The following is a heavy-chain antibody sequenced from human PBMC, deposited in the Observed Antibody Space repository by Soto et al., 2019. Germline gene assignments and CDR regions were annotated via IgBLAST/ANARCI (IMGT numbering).Heavy chain of an antibody. CDR2: INPNNGDT. J-gene: IGHJ4*02. V-gene: IGHV1-2*02. Sequence: ASVKVSCKASGYTFTASYIHWVRQAPGQGLEWMGWINPNNGDTNYAQKFQGRVTMTRDTSITTAYMELNRLRSDDTAIYFCAKVGQYTTSAGHLDYWGQGTLVTVSS. D-gene: IGHD6-6*01. CDR3: AKVGQYTTSAGHLDY. CDR1: GYTFTASY.